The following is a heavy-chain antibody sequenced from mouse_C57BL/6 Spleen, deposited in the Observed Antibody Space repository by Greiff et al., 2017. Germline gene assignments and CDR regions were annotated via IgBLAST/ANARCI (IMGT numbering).Heavy chain of an antibody. CDR3: ARGYYSNYGYFDV. D-gene: IGHD2-5*01. CDR2: IYPRSGNT. CDR1: GYTFTSYG. Sequence: VQLQQSGAELARPGASVTLSCKASGYTFTSYGISWVKQRTGQGLEWIGEIYPRSGNTYYNEKFKGKATLTADKSSSTAYMELRSLTSEDSAVYFCARGYYSNYGYFDVWGTGTTVTVSS. V-gene: IGHV1-81*01. J-gene: IGHJ1*03.